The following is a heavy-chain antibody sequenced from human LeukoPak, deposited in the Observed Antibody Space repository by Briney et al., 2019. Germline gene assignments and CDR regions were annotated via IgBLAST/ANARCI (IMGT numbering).Heavy chain of an antibody. D-gene: IGHD6-19*01. Sequence: SETLSLTCTVSGGSISSYYWSWIRQPPGKGLEWIGCIYNSGITNYNPSLKSRVTISVETSKNQFSLKLSSVTAADPAMYYCAGGGQWLAFDFWDQGTLVTVSS. CDR1: GGSISSYY. V-gene: IGHV4-59*01. CDR2: IYNSGIT. J-gene: IGHJ4*02. CDR3: AGGGQWLAFDF.